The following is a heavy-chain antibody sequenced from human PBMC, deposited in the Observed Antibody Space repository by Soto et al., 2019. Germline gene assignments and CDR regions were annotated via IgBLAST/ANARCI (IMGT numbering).Heavy chain of an antibody. CDR2: INPNSGGT. Sequence: ASVKVSCKASGYTFTGYYMHWVRQAPGQGLEWMGWINPNSGGTNYAQKFQGRVTMTRDTSISTAYMELSRLRSDDTAVYYCARDRGWGSYHSFDPWGQGTLVTVSS. J-gene: IGHJ5*02. V-gene: IGHV1-2*02. CDR3: ARDRGWGSYHSFDP. D-gene: IGHD3-16*02. CDR1: GYTFTGYY.